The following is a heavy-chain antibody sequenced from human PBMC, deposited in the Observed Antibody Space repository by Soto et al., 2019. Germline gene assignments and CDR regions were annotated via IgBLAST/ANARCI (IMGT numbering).Heavy chain of an antibody. CDR1: GGSIGSGGYY. D-gene: IGHD2-2*01. CDR2: IYYSGST. J-gene: IGHJ2*01. CDR3: ASTSKAAMLGRPIFDL. Sequence: SETLSLTCTVSGGSIGSGGYYWSWIRQHPGKGLEWIGYIYYSGSTYYNPSLKSRVTISVDTSKNQFSLKLSSVAAADTAVYYCASTSKAAMLGRPIFDLWVRGTLVTVS. V-gene: IGHV4-31*03.